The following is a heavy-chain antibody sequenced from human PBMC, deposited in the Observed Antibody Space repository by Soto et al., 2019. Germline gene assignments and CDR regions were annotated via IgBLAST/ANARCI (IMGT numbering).Heavy chain of an antibody. Sequence: GGSLRLSCAASGFAFDNAWINWVRQAPGKGLEWVGRIKSKTDGGTTDFAAPVRGRFAISRDDSKNMVYMQMNSLKTEDTAVYYCTTDSYITTIVVRFDYWGHGTLVTVSS. J-gene: IGHJ4*01. CDR3: TTDSYITTIVVRFDY. D-gene: IGHD3-22*01. CDR2: IKSKTDGGTT. V-gene: IGHV3-15*07. CDR1: GFAFDNAW.